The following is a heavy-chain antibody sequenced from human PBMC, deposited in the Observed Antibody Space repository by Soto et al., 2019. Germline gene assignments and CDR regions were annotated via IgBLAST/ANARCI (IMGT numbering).Heavy chain of an antibody. J-gene: IGHJ5*01. CDR1: GFTFSSNG. D-gene: IGHD3-22*01. CDR3: ARWVGGSMYDNSGKYDS. Sequence: QVQLVESGGGVVQPGRSLRLTCAASGFTFSSNGMHWVRQAPGKGLEWVALVAYDGSKTYYGDSVRGRFTISRDNSDNTLYLQMNSLRAEATAVYYCARWVGGSMYDNSGKYDSWGQGTLVTVSS. CDR2: VAYDGSKT. V-gene: IGHV3-30*03.